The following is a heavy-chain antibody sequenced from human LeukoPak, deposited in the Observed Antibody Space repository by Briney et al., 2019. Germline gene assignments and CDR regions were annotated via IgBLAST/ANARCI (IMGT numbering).Heavy chain of an antibody. CDR2: ISWDGAFT. V-gene: IGHV3-43*01. Sequence: PGGSLRLSCAASGFTFADYAMHSVCQVPGKGLEKVSLISWDGAFTYYADSVMGRFIVSRDNSKSALYLHMNSLRPEDTALYYCANDLKSHGSMSYYLDKWGHGTLVTVSS. CDR3: ANDLKSHGSMSYYLDK. CDR1: GFTFADYA. D-gene: IGHD3-10*01. J-gene: IGHJ4*01.